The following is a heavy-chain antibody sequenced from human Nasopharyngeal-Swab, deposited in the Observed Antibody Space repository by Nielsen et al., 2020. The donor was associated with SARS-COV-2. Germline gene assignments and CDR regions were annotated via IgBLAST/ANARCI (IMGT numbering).Heavy chain of an antibody. V-gene: IGHV3-72*01. J-gene: IGHJ6*02. Sequence: GGSLRLSCAPSGFTFSSYAMSWVRQAPGKGLEWVGRTRNKANSYTTEYAASVKGRFTISRDDSENSVYLQMNSLKTEDTAVYYCARGATIFGVVLGDSYGMDVWGQGTTVTVSS. CDR2: TRNKANSYTT. CDR1: GFTFSSYA. CDR3: ARGATIFGVVLGDSYGMDV. D-gene: IGHD3-3*01.